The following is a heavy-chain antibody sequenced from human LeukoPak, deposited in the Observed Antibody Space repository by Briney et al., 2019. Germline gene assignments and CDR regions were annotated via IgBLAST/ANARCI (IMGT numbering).Heavy chain of an antibody. D-gene: IGHD2-2*01. J-gene: IGHJ4*02. CDR3: ARSYCSGSTCYAPEY. V-gene: IGHV3-30*04. CDR2: ISYDGSNK. CDR1: GFTFSSYA. Sequence: PGRSLRLSCAASGFTFSSYAMHWVRQAPGKGLEWVAVISYDGSNKYYADSVKGRFTISRDNSKNTLYLQMNSLRAEDTAVYYCARSYCSGSTCYAPEYWGQGTLVTVSS.